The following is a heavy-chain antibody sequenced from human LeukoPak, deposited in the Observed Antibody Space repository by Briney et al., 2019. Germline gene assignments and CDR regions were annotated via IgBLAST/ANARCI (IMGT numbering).Heavy chain of an antibody. V-gene: IGHV4-34*01. CDR1: GGSFSGYY. CDR2: INHRGST. J-gene: IGHJ1*01. CDR3: ATGYCRSTSCYGPPEYFQH. D-gene: IGHD2-2*01. Sequence: SETLSLTCAVYGGSFSGYYWSWIRQSPGKGLEWIGEINHRGSTNYNPSLKSRVTISVDTSKNQFSLKLSSVTAADTAVYYCATGYCRSTSCYGPPEYFQHWGQGTLVTVSS.